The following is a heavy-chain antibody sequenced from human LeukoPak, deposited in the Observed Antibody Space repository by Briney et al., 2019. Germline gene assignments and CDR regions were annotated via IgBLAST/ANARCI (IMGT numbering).Heavy chain of an antibody. CDR1: GFTFTSYY. CDR2: INPSGGST. J-gene: IGHJ3*02. D-gene: IGHD3-10*01. Sequence: ASVKVSCKASGFTFTSYYMHWVRQAPGQGLEWMGIINPSGGSTSYAQKFQGRVTMTRDTSTSTVYMELSSLRSDDTAVYYCARVGSLWFEEIYDAIDIWGQGTMVTVSS. CDR3: ARVGSLWFEEIYDAIDI. V-gene: IGHV1-46*01.